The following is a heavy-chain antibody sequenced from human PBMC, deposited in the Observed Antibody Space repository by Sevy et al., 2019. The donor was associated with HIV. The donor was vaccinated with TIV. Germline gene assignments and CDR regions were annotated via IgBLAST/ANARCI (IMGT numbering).Heavy chain of an antibody. CDR3: ARHNSRAVLYYGIDV. D-gene: IGHD1-20*01. CDR2: VYYSGSP. CDR1: GDSLSSSAQY. V-gene: IGHV4-39*01. Sequence: SETLSLTCTVSGDSLSSSAQYWGWVRQPPGKGLEWIGSVYYSGSPYYNSSLKSRVTISVDTSKNQFSLKLSSVTAADTAVYYCARHNSRAVLYYGIDVWGQGTTVTVSS. J-gene: IGHJ6*02.